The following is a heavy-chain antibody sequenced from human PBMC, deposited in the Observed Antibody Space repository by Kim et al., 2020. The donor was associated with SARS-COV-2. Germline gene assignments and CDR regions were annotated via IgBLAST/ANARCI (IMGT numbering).Heavy chain of an antibody. Sequence: EKYYVDSVKGRFTISRDNAKNSLYLQMNSLRGEDTAVYYCARDSDAGIDYWGQGTLVTVSS. CDR3: ARDSDAGIDY. D-gene: IGHD6-13*01. CDR2: EK. V-gene: IGHV3-7*03. J-gene: IGHJ4*02.